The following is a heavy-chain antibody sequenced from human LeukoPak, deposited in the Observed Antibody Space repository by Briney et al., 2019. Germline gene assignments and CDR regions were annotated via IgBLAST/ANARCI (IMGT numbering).Heavy chain of an antibody. J-gene: IGHJ5*02. CDR3: ARGYMTTIIEWFDP. CDR2: ISANNGRT. Sequence: ASVKVSCKASGYTFTSYGISWVRHAPGQGLEWMGWISANNGRTKYAQNLQGRVSMTTDTSTNTAYMELRSLRSDDTAVYYCARGYMTTIIEWFDPWGQGTPVIVSS. D-gene: IGHD4-17*01. CDR1: GYTFTSYG. V-gene: IGHV1-18*01.